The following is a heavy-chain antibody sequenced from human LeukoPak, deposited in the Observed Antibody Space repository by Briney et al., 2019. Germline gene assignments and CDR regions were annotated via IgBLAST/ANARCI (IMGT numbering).Heavy chain of an antibody. CDR1: GFTFSSYG. Sequence: GGSLRLSCAASGFTFSSYGMHWVRQAPGKGLEWVAVISYDGSNKYYADSVKGRFTISRDNSKNTLYLQMNSLRAEDTAVYYSAKGTVSDYWGQGTLVTVYS. CDR3: AKGTVSDY. D-gene: IGHD4-17*01. CDR2: ISYDGSNK. V-gene: IGHV3-30*18. J-gene: IGHJ4*02.